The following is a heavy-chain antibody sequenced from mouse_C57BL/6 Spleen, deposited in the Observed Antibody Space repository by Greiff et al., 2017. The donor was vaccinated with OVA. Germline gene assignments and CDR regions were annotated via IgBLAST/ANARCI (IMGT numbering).Heavy chain of an antibody. Sequence: QVQLQQSGPELVKPGASVKISCKASGYAFSSSWMNWVKQRPGKGLEWIGRIYPGDGDTNYNGKFKGKATLTADKSSSTAYMQLSSLTSEDSAVYFCARTLRSSMDYWGQGTSVTVSS. CDR3: ARTLRSSMDY. CDR1: GYAFSSSW. CDR2: IYPGDGDT. J-gene: IGHJ4*01. V-gene: IGHV1-82*01. D-gene: IGHD1-1*01.